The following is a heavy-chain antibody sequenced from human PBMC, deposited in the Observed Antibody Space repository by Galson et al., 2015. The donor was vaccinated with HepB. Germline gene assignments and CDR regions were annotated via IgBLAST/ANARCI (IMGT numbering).Heavy chain of an antibody. CDR1: GFTVRSNY. CDR2: IYSGGST. J-gene: IGHJ4*02. D-gene: IGHD2-15*01. Sequence: SLRLSCAASGFTVRSNYMSWVRQAPGKGLEWVSVIYSGGSTYYADSVKGRFTISRDNSKNTLYLQMNSLRAEDTAVYYCARDPHPAGYCSGGSCDQDYWGQGTLVTVSS. V-gene: IGHV3-66*01. CDR3: ARDPHPAGYCSGGSCDQDY.